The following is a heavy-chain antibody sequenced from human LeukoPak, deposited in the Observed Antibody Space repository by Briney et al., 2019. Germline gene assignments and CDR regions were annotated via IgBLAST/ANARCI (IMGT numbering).Heavy chain of an antibody. CDR2: ISGSGGST. J-gene: IGHJ4*02. D-gene: IGHD1-1*01. V-gene: IGHV3-23*01. Sequence: GGSLRLSCAASGFTFSSYAMSWVRQAPGKGLEWVSAISGSGGSTYNADSVKGRFTISRDNSKNTLYLRMNSLRTDDTAVYYCAKDVSAVSIWNGASDFDYWGQGTLVTVSS. CDR1: GFTFSSYA. CDR3: AKDVSAVSIWNGASDFDY.